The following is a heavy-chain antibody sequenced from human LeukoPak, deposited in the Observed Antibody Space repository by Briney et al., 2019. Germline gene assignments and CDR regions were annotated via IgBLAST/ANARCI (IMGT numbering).Heavy chain of an antibody. J-gene: IGHJ4*02. CDR2: IGSKVYGGTT. V-gene: IGHV3-49*04. D-gene: IGHD5-18*01. CDR3: TGSYGYGPYVY. CDR1: GFTFGDYA. Sequence: GGSLRLSCTASGFTFGDYAMSWVRQAPGKGLEWVGFIGSKVYGGTTEYAASVKGRFSISRDDSKSIAYLQMNSLKTEDTAVYYCTGSYGYGPYVYWGQGTLVTVPS.